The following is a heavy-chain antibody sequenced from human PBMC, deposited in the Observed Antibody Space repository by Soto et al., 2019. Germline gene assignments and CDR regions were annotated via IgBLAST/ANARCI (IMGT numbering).Heavy chain of an antibody. V-gene: IGHV2-5*02. CDR1: GFSLSTSGVG. Sequence: QITLKESGPTLVKPTQTLALTCTFSGFSLSTSGVGVGWIRQPPGKALEWLALIYWDDDKRYSPSLKSRLTITKDTSKNQVVLTMTNMDPVDTATYYCAHRRYGAAAGIYWGQGTLVTVSS. J-gene: IGHJ4*02. D-gene: IGHD6-13*01. CDR3: AHRRYGAAAGIY. CDR2: IYWDDDK.